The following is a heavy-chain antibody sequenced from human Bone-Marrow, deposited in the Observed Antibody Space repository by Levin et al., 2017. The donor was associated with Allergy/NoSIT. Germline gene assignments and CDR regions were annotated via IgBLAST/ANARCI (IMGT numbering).Heavy chain of an antibody. CDR2: ISYDGSNK. V-gene: IGHV3-30-3*01. CDR3: AREAESYVGDV. J-gene: IGHJ6*04. D-gene: IGHD3-10*01. CDR1: GFTFSSYA. Sequence: LSLTCAASGFTFSSYAMHWVRQAPGKGLEWVAVISYDGSNKYYADSVKGRFTISRDNSKNTLYLQMNSLRAEDTAVYYCAREAESYVGDVWGKGTTVTVSS.